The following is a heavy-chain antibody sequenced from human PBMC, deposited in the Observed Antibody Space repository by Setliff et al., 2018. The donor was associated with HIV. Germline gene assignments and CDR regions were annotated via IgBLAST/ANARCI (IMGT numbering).Heavy chain of an antibody. CDR3: ARRDGYSYGFYFDY. CDR1: GGSISSTSYY. V-gene: IGHV4-39*01. Sequence: SETLSLTCTVSGGSISSTSYYWGWIRQPPGTGLEWIGTIYYSGSTYYNPSLKSRLTISVDTSKNQFSLKLSSVTAADTAVYYCARRDGYSYGFYFDYWGQGTLVTVSS. D-gene: IGHD5-18*01. CDR2: IYYSGST. J-gene: IGHJ4*02.